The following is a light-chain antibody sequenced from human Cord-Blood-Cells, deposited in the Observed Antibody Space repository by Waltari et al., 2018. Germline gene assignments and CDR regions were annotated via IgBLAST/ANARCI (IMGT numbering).Light chain of an antibody. CDR2: EGS. CDR1: SSDVGSYNL. CDR3: CSYAGSSTLV. J-gene: IGLJ2*01. V-gene: IGLV2-23*01. Sequence: QSALTQPASVSGSPGQSITISCTGTSSDVGSYNLVSWYHQHPGKAPQLMIYEGSKRPSGVSNRFSGSKSGNTASLTISGLQAEDEADYYCCSYAGSSTLVFGGGTKLTVL.